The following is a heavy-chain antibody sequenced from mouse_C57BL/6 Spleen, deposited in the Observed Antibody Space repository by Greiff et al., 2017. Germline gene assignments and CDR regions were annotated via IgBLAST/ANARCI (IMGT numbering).Heavy chain of an antibody. Sequence: QVQLKQSGAELVKPGASVKISCKASGYAFSSYWMNWVKQRPGKGLEWIGQIYPGDGDTNYNGKFKGKATLTADKSSSTAYMQLSSLTSEDSAVYFCARSGPSTRYFDVWGTGTTVTVSS. J-gene: IGHJ1*03. V-gene: IGHV1-80*01. CDR2: IYPGDGDT. D-gene: IGHD2-10*02. CDR1: GYAFSSYW. CDR3: ARSGPSTRYFDV.